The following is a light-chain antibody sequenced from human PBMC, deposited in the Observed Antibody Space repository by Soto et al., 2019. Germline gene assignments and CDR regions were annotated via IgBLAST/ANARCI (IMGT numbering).Light chain of an antibody. V-gene: IGLV2-8*01. CDR3: SSYAGSNNLGV. Sequence: QSALTQPPSASGSRGQSVTISCTGTSSDVGGYNYVSWYQQHPGKAPKRMIYEVSKRPSGVPDRFSGFKSGNTASLTVSGLQPEDEADYYCSSYAGSNNLGVFGGGTKLTVL. CDR2: EVS. CDR1: SSDVGGYNY. J-gene: IGLJ3*02.